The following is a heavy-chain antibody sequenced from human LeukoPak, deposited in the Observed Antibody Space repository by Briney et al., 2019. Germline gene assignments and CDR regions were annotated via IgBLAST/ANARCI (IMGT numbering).Heavy chain of an antibody. D-gene: IGHD4-17*01. Sequence: KPSETLSLTCTVSGGSISSSSYYWGWIRQPPGKGLEWIGSIYYSGSTYYNPSLKSRVTISVDTSKNQFSLKLGSVTVADTAVYYCASPTTMTTAIEYWGQGTLVTFSS. CDR1: GGSISSSSYY. V-gene: IGHV4-39*01. J-gene: IGHJ4*02. CDR3: ASPTTMTTAIEY. CDR2: IYYSGST.